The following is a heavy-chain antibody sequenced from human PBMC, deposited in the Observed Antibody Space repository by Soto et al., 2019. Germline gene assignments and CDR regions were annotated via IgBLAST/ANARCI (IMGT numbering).Heavy chain of an antibody. D-gene: IGHD6-13*01. CDR2: IIPIFGTA. CDR1: GGTFSSYA. CDR3: AREGQQQLGAFDI. V-gene: IGHV1-69*13. J-gene: IGHJ3*02. Sequence: SVKVSCKASGGTFSSYAISWVRQAPGQGLEWMGGIIPIFGTANYAQKFQGRVTITADESTSTAYMELSSLRSEDTAVYYCAREGQQQLGAFDIWGQGTMVTVSS.